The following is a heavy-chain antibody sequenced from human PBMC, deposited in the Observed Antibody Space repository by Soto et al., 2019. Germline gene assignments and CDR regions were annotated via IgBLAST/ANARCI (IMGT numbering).Heavy chain of an antibody. V-gene: IGHV4-39*01. J-gene: IGHJ6*02. CDR2: IYYSGST. D-gene: IGHD6-13*01. Sequence: SETLSLTCTVSGGSISSSSYYWGWIRQPPGKGLEWIGSIYYSGSTYYNPSLKSRVTISVDTSKNQFSLKLSSVTAADTAVYYCARHFPISSGWFPRNYYYGMDVWGQGTTVTVS. CDR1: GGSISSSSYY. CDR3: ARHFPISSGWFPRNYYYGMDV.